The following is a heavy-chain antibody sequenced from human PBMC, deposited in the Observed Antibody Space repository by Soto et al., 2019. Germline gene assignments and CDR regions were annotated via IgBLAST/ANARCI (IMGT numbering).Heavy chain of an antibody. CDR2: IYYSGST. V-gene: IGHV4-59*01. J-gene: IGHJ5*02. CDR3: ARSGYDFWSGYYSWFDP. D-gene: IGHD3-3*01. CDR1: GGSISRYY. Sequence: SETLSLTCTVSGGSISRYYWSWIRQPPGKGLEWIGYIYYSGSTNYNPSLKSRVTISVDTSKNQFSLKLSSVTAADTAVYYCARSGYDFWSGYYSWFDPWGQGTLVTVSS.